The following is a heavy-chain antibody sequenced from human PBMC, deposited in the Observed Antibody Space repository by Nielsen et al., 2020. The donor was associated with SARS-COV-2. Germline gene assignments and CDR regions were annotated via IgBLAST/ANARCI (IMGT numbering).Heavy chain of an antibody. CDR2: ITPIGATT. CDR1: GYSFTNNY. Sequence: ASVKVSCKASGYSFTNNYVHWVRQAPGQGLEWVGIITPIGATTTYARKFQGRVTITADESTSTAYMELSSLRSEDTAVYYCARSSVTMIGGYYYGMDVWGQGTTVTVSS. D-gene: IGHD3-22*01. J-gene: IGHJ6*02. V-gene: IGHV1-46*01. CDR3: ARSSVTMIGGYYYGMDV.